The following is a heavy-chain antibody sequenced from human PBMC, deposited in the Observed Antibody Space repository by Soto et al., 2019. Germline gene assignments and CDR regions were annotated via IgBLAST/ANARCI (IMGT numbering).Heavy chain of an antibody. J-gene: IGHJ4*02. CDR1: GGTFSSYA. D-gene: IGHD2-8*01. CDR2: IIPIFGTA. Sequence: VKVSCKASGGTFSSYAISWVRQAPGQGLEWMGGIIPIFGTANYAQKFQGRVTITADESTSTDYMELSSLRSEDTAVYYCARGGAFPGYCTHGVCYSPFDYWGQGTLVTVSS. CDR3: ARGGAFPGYCTHGVCYSPFDY. V-gene: IGHV1-69*13.